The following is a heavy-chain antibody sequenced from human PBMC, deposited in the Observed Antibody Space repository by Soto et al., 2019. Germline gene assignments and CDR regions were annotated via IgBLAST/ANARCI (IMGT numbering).Heavy chain of an antibody. V-gene: IGHV1-18*04. CDR3: ARDSLVTETTSWLDP. J-gene: IGHJ5*02. CDR2: ISAYNGDT. CDR1: GYTFSNYG. D-gene: IGHD1-1*01. Sequence: ASGKVCGEASGYTFSNYGISWVRQAPGQGLEWMGWISAYNGDTNYAQRVQGRVTMTTDTSTTTAYMELRTLTSDDSAMYYCARDSLVTETTSWLDPQGHVPLFT.